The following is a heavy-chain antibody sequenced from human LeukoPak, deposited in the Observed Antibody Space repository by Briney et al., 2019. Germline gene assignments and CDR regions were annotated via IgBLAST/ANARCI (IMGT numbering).Heavy chain of an antibody. D-gene: IGHD1-26*01. CDR1: GASISSNNYY. CDR3: ANSGGSGLIDY. J-gene: IGHJ4*02. CDR2: IYSSGNS. V-gene: IGHV4-39*01. Sequence: SETLSLTCAVSGASISSNNYYWGWVRPPPGKGLEWIGNIYSSGNSYYNASLKSRVTIYIDTSKIQLSLNLSSVTAADTAVYYCANSGGSGLIDYWGQGTLVTVSS.